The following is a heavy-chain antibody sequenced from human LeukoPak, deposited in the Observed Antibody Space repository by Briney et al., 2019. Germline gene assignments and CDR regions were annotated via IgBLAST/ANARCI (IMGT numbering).Heavy chain of an antibody. Sequence: SVKVSCKASGGTFSSYAISWVRQAPGQGLEWMGGINPNIGTPNYAQRFQGRVTITADESTSTAYMEMSSLRAEDTAVYYWAGDRGPGRYYDSSGYPPGYYYGLDVWGQATKVTVSS. CDR2: INPNIGTP. CDR1: GGTFSSYA. V-gene: IGHV1-69*01. J-gene: IGHJ6*02. CDR3: AGDRGPGRYYDSSGYPPGYYYGLDV. D-gene: IGHD3-22*01.